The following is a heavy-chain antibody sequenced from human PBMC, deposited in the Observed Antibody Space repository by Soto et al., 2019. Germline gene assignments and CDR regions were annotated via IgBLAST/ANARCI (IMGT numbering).Heavy chain of an antibody. Sequence: EVQLVESGGGLVQPGGSLRLSCVASGIPVSSNYMTWVRQAPGKGLEWVSVLHSGGDTYYANSVKGRFTISRHDSTNTLYLQMNCLTPEDTAVYYCARDGPYYYASRMDVWGQGTTVTVSS. D-gene: IGHD3-10*01. CDR1: GIPVSSNY. J-gene: IGHJ6*02. CDR2: LHSGGDT. V-gene: IGHV3-53*04. CDR3: ARDGPYYYASRMDV.